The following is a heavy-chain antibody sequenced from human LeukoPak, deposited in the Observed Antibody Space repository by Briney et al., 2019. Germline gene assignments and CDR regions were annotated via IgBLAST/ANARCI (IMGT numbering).Heavy chain of an antibody. CDR1: GYTFTSYG. V-gene: IGHV1-18*01. D-gene: IGHD4-23*01. CDR3: ARMGDYHLVSLFDY. J-gene: IGHJ4*02. CDR2: ISAYDGNT. Sequence: GASVKVSCKSSGYTFTSYGFNWVRQAPGQGLEWMGWISAYDGNTNYAQKLQGRVTMTTDTSTSTVYMELTSLRSDDTAVYYCARMGDYHLVSLFDYWGQGTLVTVSS.